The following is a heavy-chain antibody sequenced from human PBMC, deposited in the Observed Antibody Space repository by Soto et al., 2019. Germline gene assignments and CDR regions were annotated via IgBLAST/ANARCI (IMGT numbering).Heavy chain of an antibody. J-gene: IGHJ4*02. CDR3: AKDQALAEDY. Sequence: QVQLVESGGGVVQPGRSMRLSCAASGFTFSSYGMHWVRQAPGKGLEWVAVISYDGSNKYYAESVKGRFTISRDNSKNTLYLQMNSLRAEETAVYYCAKDQALAEDYLCQEPLVTVSS. CDR2: ISYDGSNK. V-gene: IGHV3-30*18. CDR1: GFTFSSYG. D-gene: IGHD6-19*01.